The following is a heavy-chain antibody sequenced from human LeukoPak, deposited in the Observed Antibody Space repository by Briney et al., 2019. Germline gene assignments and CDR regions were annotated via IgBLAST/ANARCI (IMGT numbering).Heavy chain of an antibody. CDR1: GFTFSCIS. J-gene: IGHJ4*02. V-gene: IGHV3-48*02. Sequence: GGSLRLSCAAYGFTFSCISRNWLRQAPGKGLEWVSYISSSSSSIIHYADSVKGRFTISRDNAKNSVYLQMNSLRDEDPAVYYCVRLLTTAYDYWGQGTLVTVSS. D-gene: IGHD1-1*01. CDR2: ISSSSSSII. CDR3: VRLLTTAYDY.